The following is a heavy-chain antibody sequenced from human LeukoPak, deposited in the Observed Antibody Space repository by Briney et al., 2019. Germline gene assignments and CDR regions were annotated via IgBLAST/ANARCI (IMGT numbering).Heavy chain of an antibody. CDR3: TTGGIRITIFGVVIQPSAAAGDY. J-gene: IGHJ4*02. CDR2: IKSKTDGGTT. CDR1: GYMFSNAY. V-gene: IGHV3-15*01. D-gene: IGHD3-3*01. Sequence: GGSLRLSCEISGYMFSNAYLNWVRQAPGKGLEWVGRIKSKTDGGTTDYAAPVKGRFTISRDDSKNTLYLQMNSLKTEDTAVYYCTTGGIRITIFGVVIQPSAAAGDYWGQGTLVTVSS.